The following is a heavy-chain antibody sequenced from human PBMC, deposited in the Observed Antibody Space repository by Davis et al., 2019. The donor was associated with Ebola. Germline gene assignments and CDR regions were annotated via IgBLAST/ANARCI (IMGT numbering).Heavy chain of an antibody. Sequence: ASVKVSCKAFGGTFSSYGITWVRQAPGQGLEWMGWMNPNSGNTGYAQKFQGRVTMTRNTSISTAYMELSSLRSEDTAVYYCASAAGWLANWFDPWGQGTLVTFSS. CDR3: ASAAGWLANWFDP. CDR2: MNPNSGNT. CDR1: GGTFSSYG. D-gene: IGHD6-19*01. V-gene: IGHV1-8*02. J-gene: IGHJ5*02.